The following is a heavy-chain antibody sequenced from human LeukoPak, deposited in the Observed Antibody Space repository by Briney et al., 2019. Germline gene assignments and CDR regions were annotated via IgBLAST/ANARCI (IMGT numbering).Heavy chain of an antibody. J-gene: IGHJ4*02. V-gene: IGHV1-69*13. CDR3: AATLLGYCSSTSCYGDFDY. CDR1: GGTFSSYA. D-gene: IGHD2-2*01. CDR2: IIPIFGTA. Sequence: SVKVSCKASGGTFSSYAISWVRQAPGQGLEWMGGIIPIFGTANYAQKFQGRVTITADESTSTAYMELSSLRSEDTAVYYCAATLLGYCSSTSCYGDFDYWGQGTLVTVSS.